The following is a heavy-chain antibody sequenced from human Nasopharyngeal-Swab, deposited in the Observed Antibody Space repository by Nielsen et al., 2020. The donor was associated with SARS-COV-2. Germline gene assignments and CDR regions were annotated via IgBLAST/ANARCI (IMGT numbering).Heavy chain of an antibody. Sequence: GGSLRLSCAASGFTFDDYAMHWVRQAPGKGLEWVSLISGDGGSTYYADSVKGRFTISRDNSKNSLYLQMSSLRTEDTALYYCAKDIADYYPLPGYFDYWGQGTLVTVSS. V-gene: IGHV3-43*02. J-gene: IGHJ4*02. D-gene: IGHD3-10*01. CDR3: AKDIADYYPLPGYFDY. CDR2: ISGDGGST. CDR1: GFTFDDYA.